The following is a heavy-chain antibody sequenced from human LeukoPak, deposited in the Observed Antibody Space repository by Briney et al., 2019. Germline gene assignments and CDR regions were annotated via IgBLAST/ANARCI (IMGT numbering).Heavy chain of an antibody. CDR2: IYYSGST. CDR1: VGSICSYY. D-gene: IGHD3-3*01. CDR3: ARDITIFGVDPESNWFDP. V-gene: IGHV4-59*01. J-gene: IGHJ5*02. Sequence: PSETLSLTCTVSVGSICSYYWSWIRQPPGKGLEWSGYIYYSGSTNYNPSLKSRVTISVDTSKNQFSLKLSSVTATDTAVYYCARDITIFGVDPESNWFDPWGQGTLVTVSS.